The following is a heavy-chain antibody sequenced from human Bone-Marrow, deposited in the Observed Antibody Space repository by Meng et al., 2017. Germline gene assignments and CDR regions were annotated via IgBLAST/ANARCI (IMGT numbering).Heavy chain of an antibody. Sequence: GESLKISCAASGFTFSSYEMHWVRQAPGKGLEWVSYISGSGRDIYYADSVKGRFTISRDNAKNSLYLQMNSLRVEDTAVYYCAREGYCANEICNPLYGMDVWGQGNTVNGAS. J-gene: IGHJ6*01. V-gene: IGHV3-48*03. CDR2: ISGSGRDI. CDR3: AREGYCANEICNPLYGMDV. D-gene: IGHD2-8*01. CDR1: GFTFSSYE.